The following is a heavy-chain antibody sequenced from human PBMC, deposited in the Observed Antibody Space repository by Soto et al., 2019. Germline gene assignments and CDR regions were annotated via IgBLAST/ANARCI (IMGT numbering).Heavy chain of an antibody. CDR3: ARGIPLSVVVSAPY. J-gene: IGHJ4*02. CDR2: ISYDGSNK. CDR1: GFTFSSYA. Sequence: QVQLVESGGGVVQPGRSLRLSCAASGFTFSSYAMHWVRQTPGKGLEWVAVISYDGSNKYYADSVKGRFTISRDNSKNRLYLQMNGLRAEGRAVYYWARGIPLSVVVSAPYWGEGRLVAVS. V-gene: IGHV3-30-3*01. D-gene: IGHD2-21*01.